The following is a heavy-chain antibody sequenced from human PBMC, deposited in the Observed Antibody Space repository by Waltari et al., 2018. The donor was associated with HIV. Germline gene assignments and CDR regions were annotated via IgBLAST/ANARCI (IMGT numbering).Heavy chain of an antibody. D-gene: IGHD5-18*01. CDR2: IIPIFGTA. CDR3: ASGAVSYGYGY. Sequence: QVQLVQSGAEVKKPGSSVKVSCKASGGTFSNYDARWGRQAPGKGLEWMGGIIPIFGTAKYAQKFQDRVTITADESTSTAHMELSSLRSEDTAMYYCASGAVSYGYGYWGQGTLVTVSS. V-gene: IGHV1-69*13. J-gene: IGHJ4*02. CDR1: GGTFSNYD.